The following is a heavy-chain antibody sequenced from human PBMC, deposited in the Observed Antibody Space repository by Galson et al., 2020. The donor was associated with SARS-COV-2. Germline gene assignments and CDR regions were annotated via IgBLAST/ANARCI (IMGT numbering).Heavy chain of an antibody. D-gene: IGHD6-13*01. CDR2: INHSGST. V-gene: IGHV4-34*01. CDR1: GGSFSGYY. J-gene: IGHJ6*03. CDR3: ASVPRDSSWYRRAYYYYYMDV. Sequence: SQTLSLTCAVYGGSFSGYYWSWIRQPPGKGLEWIGEINHSGSTNYNPSLKSRVTISVDTSKNQFSLKLSSVTAADTAVYYCASVPRDSSWYRRAYYYYYMDVWGKGTTVTVSS.